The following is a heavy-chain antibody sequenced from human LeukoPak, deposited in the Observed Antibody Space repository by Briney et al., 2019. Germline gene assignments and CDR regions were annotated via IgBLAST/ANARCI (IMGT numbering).Heavy chain of an antibody. CDR3: ARDPTPYYDFWSGPNWFDP. D-gene: IGHD3-3*01. Sequence: SVKVSCKACGGTFSSYAISWVRQAPGQGLEWMGGIIPIFGTANYAQKFQGRVTIAADESTSTAYMELSSLRSEDTAVYYCARDPTPYYDFWSGPNWFDPWGQGTLVTVSS. CDR1: GGTFSSYA. J-gene: IGHJ5*02. CDR2: IIPIFGTA. V-gene: IGHV1-69*13.